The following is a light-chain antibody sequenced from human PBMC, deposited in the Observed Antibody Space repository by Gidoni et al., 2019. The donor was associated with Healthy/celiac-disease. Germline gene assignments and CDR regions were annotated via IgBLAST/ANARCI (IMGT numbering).Light chain of an antibody. CDR3: QQFNSYPS. CDR2: DAS. V-gene: IGKV1-13*02. CDR1: PGISSA. J-gene: IGKJ4*01. Sequence: AIQLTQSPSSLSASVGDRVTITCRASPGISSALAWYQQKPGKAPKLLIYDASSLESGVPSRFIGSGSGTYFTLTISSLQPEDFATYYCQQFNSYPSFGGGTKVEIK.